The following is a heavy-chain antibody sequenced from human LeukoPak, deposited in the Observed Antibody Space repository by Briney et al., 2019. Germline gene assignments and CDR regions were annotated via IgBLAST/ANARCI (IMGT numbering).Heavy chain of an antibody. CDR1: GGSISSGASD. D-gene: IGHD3-22*01. V-gene: IGHV4-31*03. J-gene: IGHJ2*01. CDR3: ARAARQGFTMIVVPFFYFDL. CDR2: INHSGST. Sequence: ASETLSLTCTVSGGSISSGASDWGWIRQHPKRGLEWVGYINHSGSTYYNPSLGSRVTMSVDTSKNQFSLKLSSVTAADLAVYYCARAARQGFTMIVVPFFYFDLWGRGTLVTVSS.